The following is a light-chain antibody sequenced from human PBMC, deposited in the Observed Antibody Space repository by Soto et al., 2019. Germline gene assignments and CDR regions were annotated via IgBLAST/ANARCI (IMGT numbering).Light chain of an antibody. CDR2: DAS. CDR1: QSVSRY. J-gene: IGKJ1*01. CDR3: QQFDGSLWT. Sequence: EIVLTQSPGTLSLSPGERATLSCRASQSVSRYLAWYQQKPGQAPRLLIYDASSRATGIPDRFSGSGSGTDLTLTISRLEPEDFAVYCCQQFDGSLWTFGQGTKVDIK. V-gene: IGKV3-20*01.